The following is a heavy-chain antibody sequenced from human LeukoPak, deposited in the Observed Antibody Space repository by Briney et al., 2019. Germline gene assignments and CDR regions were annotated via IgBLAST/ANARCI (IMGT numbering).Heavy chain of an antibody. CDR1: GGTFSSYY. V-gene: IGHV4-34*01. CDR2: INHSGGT. CDR3: ARGQEQWERLQRAVHFDF. D-gene: IGHD1-26*01. J-gene: IGHJ4*02. Sequence: PSETLSLTCAVYGGTFSSYYWTWIRQPPGKGLEWIGEINHSGGTNYSPSLRSRVTMSVDTSKNQFSLKLTSVTAADTAVYYCARGQEQWERLQRAVHFDFWGQGTLAIVSS.